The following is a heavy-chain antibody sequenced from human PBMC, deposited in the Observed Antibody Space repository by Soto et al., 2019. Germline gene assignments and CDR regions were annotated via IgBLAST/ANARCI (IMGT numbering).Heavy chain of an antibody. V-gene: IGHV1-69*02. CDR2: ILPVLGIA. D-gene: IGHD2-2*02. Sequence: SVKVACKASGATLSTATITWLRQAPGQGLEWIGRILPVLGIANYAQKFQGRITITADKSTSTAYMELSSLRSEDQPVFYCAIPDHPYIHPGKDFFEYWGQGTLVTVSS. CDR3: AIPDHPYIHPGKDFFEY. J-gene: IGHJ4*02. CDR1: GATLSTAT.